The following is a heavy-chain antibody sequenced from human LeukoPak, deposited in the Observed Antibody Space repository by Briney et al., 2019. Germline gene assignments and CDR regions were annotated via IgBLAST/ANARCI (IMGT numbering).Heavy chain of an antibody. CDR2: INPNSGGT. J-gene: IGHJ3*02. CDR3: ARDLGSGSPQDAFDI. CDR1: GYTFTGYY. D-gene: IGHD3-10*01. Sequence: ASVKVSCKASGYTFTGYYMSWVRQAPGQGLEWMGWINPNSGGTNYAQKFQGRVTMTRDTSISTAYMELSRLRSDDTAVYYCARDLGSGSPQDAFDIWGQGTMVTVSS. V-gene: IGHV1-2*02.